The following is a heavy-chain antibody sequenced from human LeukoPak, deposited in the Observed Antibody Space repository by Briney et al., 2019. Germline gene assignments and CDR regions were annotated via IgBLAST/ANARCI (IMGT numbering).Heavy chain of an antibody. CDR1: GDSISSSNYY. Sequence: SETLSLTCTVSGDSISSSNYYWGWFRQPPGKGLEWIGSIYYSGSTYYNPSLKSRVTISLDTAKNQFSLNLSSVTAADTAIYYWARGAKTPTGFFDYWGKGTLVTVSS. V-gene: IGHV4-39*07. J-gene: IGHJ4*02. CDR3: ARGAKTPTGFFDY. CDR2: IYYSGST.